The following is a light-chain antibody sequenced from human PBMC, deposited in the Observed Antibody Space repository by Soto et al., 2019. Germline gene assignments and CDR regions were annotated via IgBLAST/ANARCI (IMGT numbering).Light chain of an antibody. CDR3: QQYGSSPT. CDR2: DVS. CDR1: QSVSSSY. Sequence: EIVLTQSPGTLSLSPGERATLSCRSSQSVSSSYLAWYQHKPGQAPRLLIYDVSSSATGIPDRFSGSGSGTDFPLTISRLEPEDVAVYYCQQYGSSPTFGQGTKVEIK. V-gene: IGKV3-20*01. J-gene: IGKJ1*01.